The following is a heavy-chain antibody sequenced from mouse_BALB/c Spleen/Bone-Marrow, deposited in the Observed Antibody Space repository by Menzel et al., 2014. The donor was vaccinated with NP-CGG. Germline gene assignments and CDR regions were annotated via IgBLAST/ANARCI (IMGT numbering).Heavy chain of an antibody. V-gene: IGHV2-6-7*01. CDR3: ARALYDYDDLYCAMDY. CDR2: IWGDGST. D-gene: IGHD2-4*01. Sequence: VKLMESGPGLVAPSQSLSITCTVSGSSLTGYGVNWVRQPPGKGLEWLGMIWGDGSTDYNSALKSRLSISKDNSKSQVFLKMNSLQTDDTARYYCARALYDYDDLYCAMDYWGQGTSVTVSS. CDR1: GSSLTGYG. J-gene: IGHJ4*01.